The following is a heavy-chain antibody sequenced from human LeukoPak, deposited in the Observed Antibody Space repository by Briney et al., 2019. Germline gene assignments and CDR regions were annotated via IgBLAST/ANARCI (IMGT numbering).Heavy chain of an antibody. CDR1: GYTFTGYY. CDR3: ASWAVLVPAAREKEFDY. Sequence: GASVKVSCKASGYTFTGYYIHWVRQAPGQGLEWMGWINPNSGGTNYAQKFQGRVTMTRDTSFSTAYMELSRLRSDDTAVYYCASWAVLVPAAREKEFDYWGQGTLVTVSS. CDR2: INPNSGGT. J-gene: IGHJ4*02. V-gene: IGHV1-2*02. D-gene: IGHD2-2*01.